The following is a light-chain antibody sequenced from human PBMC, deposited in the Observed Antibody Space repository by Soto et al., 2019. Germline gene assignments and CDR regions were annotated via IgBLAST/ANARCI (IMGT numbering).Light chain of an antibody. J-gene: IGKJ4*02. CDR2: DES. CDR3: QQYDNLPLR. CDR1: QDTSND. Sequence: EIXMTQSTSCLXASVGDRVSMXCEASQDTSNDFTWFQQRTGEAPKPLIYDESNLETGVQSRFSGSGSRTDFTVTISSLQPADIATYYCQQYDNLPLRFGGGTKVDI. V-gene: IGKV1-33*01.